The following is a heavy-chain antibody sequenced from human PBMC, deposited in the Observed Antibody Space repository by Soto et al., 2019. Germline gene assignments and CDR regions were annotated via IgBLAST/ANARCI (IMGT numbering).Heavy chain of an antibody. CDR2: ISAYNGNT. D-gene: IGHD3-9*01. V-gene: IGHV1-18*01. CDR1: GYTFTSYG. CDR3: ARDSGYDIWTGSVGDWFDP. Sequence: QVQLVQSGAEVKKPGASVKVSCKASGYTFTSYGISWVRQAPGQGLEWMGWISAYNGNTNYAQKLQGRVTMTTDTSTSTAYMELRSRRSDDTAVYYCARDSGYDIWTGSVGDWFDPWGQGTVVTVSS. J-gene: IGHJ5*02.